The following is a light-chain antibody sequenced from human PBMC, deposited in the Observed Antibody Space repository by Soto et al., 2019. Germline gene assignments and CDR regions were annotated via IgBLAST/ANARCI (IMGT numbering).Light chain of an antibody. J-gene: IGLJ1*01. V-gene: IGLV1-47*02. CDR1: SSNIGSNY. CDR3: AAWDDSLSGYV. Sequence: LLTQPPSASGTPGQRVTISCSGSSSNIGSNYVYWYQQLPGTAPKLLIYSNNQRPSGVPDRFSGSKSGTSASLAISGLRSEDEADYYCAAWDDSLSGYVFGTGTKVTVL. CDR2: SNN.